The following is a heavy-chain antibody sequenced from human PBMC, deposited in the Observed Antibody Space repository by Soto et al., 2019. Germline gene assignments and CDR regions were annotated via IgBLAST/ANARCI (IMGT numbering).Heavy chain of an antibody. CDR1: GGSISSSNW. V-gene: IGHV4-4*02. CDR2: IYHSGST. Sequence: SETLSLTCAVSGGSISSSNWWSWVRQPPGKGLEWIGEIYHSGSTYYNPSLRNRATISVDESSNLLSLRLSSVTAADTAVYYCARELEGGVFDIWGRGTLVTVSS. J-gene: IGHJ3*02. CDR3: ARELEGGVFDI. D-gene: IGHD2-8*02.